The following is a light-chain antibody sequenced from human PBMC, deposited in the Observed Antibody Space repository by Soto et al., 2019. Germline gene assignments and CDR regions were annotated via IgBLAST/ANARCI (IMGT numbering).Light chain of an antibody. CDR2: GTS. CDR1: RSVSGN. Sequence: EIVMTQSPATLSVSPGERATLSCRASRSVSGNLAWYQQKPGQPPRLLIYGTSTRAAFVPARFSGSGYGTEFTLTISSLQSEDFAVYYCQHHDTWPVSFGQGTRLEIK. V-gene: IGKV3-15*01. J-gene: IGKJ5*01. CDR3: QHHDTWPVS.